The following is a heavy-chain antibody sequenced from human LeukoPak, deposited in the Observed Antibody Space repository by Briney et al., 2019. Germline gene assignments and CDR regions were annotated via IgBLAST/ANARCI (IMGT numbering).Heavy chain of an antibody. Sequence: SETLSLTCAVYGGSFSGYYWSWIRQPPGKGLEWIGDINHSGSTNYNPSLKSRVTISVDTSKNQFSLKLSSVTAADTAVYYCASCDPSDFSWGSFDYWGQGALVTVSS. CDR1: GGSFSGYY. J-gene: IGHJ4*02. V-gene: IGHV4-34*01. D-gene: IGHD2-15*01. CDR3: ASCDPSDFSWGSFDY. CDR2: INHSGST.